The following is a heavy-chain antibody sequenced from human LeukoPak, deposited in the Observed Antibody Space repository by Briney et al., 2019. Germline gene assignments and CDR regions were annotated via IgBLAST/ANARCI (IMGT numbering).Heavy chain of an antibody. CDR3: ARGPYSGTNYLDY. D-gene: IGHD1-26*01. Sequence: PSETLSLTCTVSGGSISSYYWNWIRQPPGKGLEWIGYIYDSGSTNYNPSLKSRITISEDTSKNLFSLKLSSVTAADTAVYYCARGPYSGTNYLDYWGQGTLVTVSS. CDR2: IYDSGST. CDR1: GGSISSYY. J-gene: IGHJ4*02. V-gene: IGHV4-59*01.